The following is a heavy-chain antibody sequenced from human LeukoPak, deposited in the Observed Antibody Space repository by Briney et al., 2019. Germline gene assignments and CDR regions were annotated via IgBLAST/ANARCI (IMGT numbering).Heavy chain of an antibody. J-gene: IGHJ4*02. CDR3: AKDAPPRVVPAAYFDY. CDR1: GFTFSSYG. Sequence: PGRSLRLSCAVSGFTFSSYGMHWVRQAPGKGLEWVAVIWYDGSNKYYADSVKGRFTISRDNSKNTLYLQMNSLRAEDTAVYYCAKDAPPRVVPAAYFDYWGQGTLVTVSS. CDR2: IWYDGSNK. D-gene: IGHD2-2*01. V-gene: IGHV3-33*06.